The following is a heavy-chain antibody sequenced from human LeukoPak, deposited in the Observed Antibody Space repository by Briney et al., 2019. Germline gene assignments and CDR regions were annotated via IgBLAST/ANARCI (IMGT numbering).Heavy chain of an antibody. CDR3: ARMAEGYCSSTSCYSFDY. V-gene: IGHV3-11*01. CDR1: GFTFSDYY. CDR2: ISSSGSTI. Sequence: GGSLRLSCAASGFTFSDYYMSWLRQAPGKGLEGVSYISSSGSTIYYADSVKGRFTISRDNAKNSLYLQMNSLRAEDTAVYYCARMAEGYCSSTSCYSFDYWGQGTLVTVSS. J-gene: IGHJ4*02. D-gene: IGHD2-2*02.